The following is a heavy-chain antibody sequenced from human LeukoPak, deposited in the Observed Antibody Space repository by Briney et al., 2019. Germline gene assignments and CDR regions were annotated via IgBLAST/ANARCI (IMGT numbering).Heavy chain of an antibody. V-gene: IGHV3-23*01. CDR1: GFTFNDYA. Sequence: GGSLRLSCAASGFTFNDYAMTWVRQAPGKGLEWVSSISGNGGRSTYYADSVEGRFTIARDIYRNILSLQMNRLRAEDTAVYYCASARCSTISCAPNWFDPWGQGTLGIVSS. CDR3: ASARCSTISCAPNWFDP. D-gene: IGHD2-2*01. CDR2: ISGNGGRST. J-gene: IGHJ5*02.